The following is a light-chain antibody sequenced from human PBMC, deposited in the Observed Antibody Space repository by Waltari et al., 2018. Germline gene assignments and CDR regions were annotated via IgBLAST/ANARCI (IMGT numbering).Light chain of an antibody. CDR2: EVS. CDR3: SSYASSSTWV. V-gene: IGLV2-14*01. Sequence: QAALTQSPSVSGSPGQSVTISCTGTSSDIGGYNRVYWYQQHPGKAPKLMIYEVSKRPSGVSDRFSGSKSGNTASLTISGLQAEDEADYYCSSYASSSTWVFGGGTRLTVL. J-gene: IGLJ2*01. CDR1: SSDIGGYNR.